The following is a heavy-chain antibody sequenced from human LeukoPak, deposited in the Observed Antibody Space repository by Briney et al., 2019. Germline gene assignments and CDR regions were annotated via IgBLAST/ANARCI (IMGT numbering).Heavy chain of an antibody. CDR3: AKDLGTHGWITDS. Sequence: PGGSLRLSCAASGFTFNNYAMSWVRQAPGKGLEWVSVITGSSDTEYYAHSVSGRFTISRDNSENTLFLQMNSLRAEDTAVYYCAKDLGTHGWITDSWGQGTLVTVSS. J-gene: IGHJ4*02. V-gene: IGHV3-23*01. CDR1: GFTFNNYA. D-gene: IGHD3-16*01. CDR2: ITGSSDTE.